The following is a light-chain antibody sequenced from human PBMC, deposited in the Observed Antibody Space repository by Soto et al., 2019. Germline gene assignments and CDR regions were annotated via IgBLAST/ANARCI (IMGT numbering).Light chain of an antibody. Sequence: QSVLTQPPSASGTPGQRVTISCSGSSSNIGSNYVYWYQQLPGTAPKLLTYRNNQRPSGVPDRFSGSKSGTSASLAISGLRSEDEADYYCAAWDDSLSGPHVVFGGGTKVTVL. CDR2: RNN. CDR1: SSNIGSNY. CDR3: AAWDDSLSGPHVV. J-gene: IGLJ2*01. V-gene: IGLV1-47*01.